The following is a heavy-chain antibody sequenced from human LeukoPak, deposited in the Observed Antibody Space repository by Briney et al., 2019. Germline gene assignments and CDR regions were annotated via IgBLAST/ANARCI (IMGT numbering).Heavy chain of an antibody. Sequence: ETLSLTCTVSGGSISSSSYYWGWIRQPPGKGLEWVSAISGSGGSTYYADSVKGRFTISRDNSKNTLYLQMNSLRAEDTAVYYCAKRDFRQKLGSERHSGYVNWGQGTLVTVSS. CDR3: AKRDFRQKLGSERHSGYVN. CDR1: GGSISSSSYY. D-gene: IGHD5-12*01. V-gene: IGHV3-23*01. CDR2: ISGSGGST. J-gene: IGHJ4*02.